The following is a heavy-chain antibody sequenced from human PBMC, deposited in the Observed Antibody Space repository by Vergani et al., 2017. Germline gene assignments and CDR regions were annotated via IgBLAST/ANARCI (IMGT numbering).Heavy chain of an antibody. CDR3: ARHRGSGGFFPSSYFYGMDV. Sequence: QVQLQESGPGLVKPSETLTLTCDVSDSSIMTNPYWGWFRQSPGKGLEWIWCIHHSGDTHYNSSLKSRVSISIVSSSKFSLSLTSLTAADTAIYYCARHRGSGGFFPSSYFYGMDVWGHGTTVTVSS. J-gene: IGHJ6*02. D-gene: IGHD3-10*01. CDR1: DSSIMTNPY. V-gene: IGHV4-38-2*01. CDR2: IHHSGDT.